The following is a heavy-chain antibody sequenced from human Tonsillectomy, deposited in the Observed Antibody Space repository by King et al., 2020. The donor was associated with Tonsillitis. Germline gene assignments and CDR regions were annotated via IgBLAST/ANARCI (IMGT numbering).Heavy chain of an antibody. D-gene: IGHD1-7*01. CDR1: GFTFSSYG. Sequence: VQLVESGGGVVQPGRSLRLSCAASGFTFSSYGMHWVRQAPGKGLEWVAVISYDGSNKYYADSVKGRFTISRDNSKNTLYLQMNSLRAEDTAVYYCAKEPRGGTELGWGQGTLVTVSS. CDR2: ISYDGSNK. CDR3: AKEPRGGTELG. V-gene: IGHV3-30*18. J-gene: IGHJ4*02.